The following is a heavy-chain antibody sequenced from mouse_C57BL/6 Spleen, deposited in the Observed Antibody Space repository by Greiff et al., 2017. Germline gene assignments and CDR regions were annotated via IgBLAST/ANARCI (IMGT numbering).Heavy chain of an antibody. CDR1: GYTFTDYY. Sequence: EVQLQQSGPELVKPGASVKISCKASGYTFTDYYMNWVKQSHGKSLEWIGDINPNNGGTSYNQKFKGKATLTVDKSSSTAYMELRSLTSEDSAVYYCARGLWGYYYAMDYWGQGTSVTVSS. J-gene: IGHJ4*01. V-gene: IGHV1-26*01. CDR3: ARGLWGYYYAMDY. D-gene: IGHD1-1*02. CDR2: INPNNGGT.